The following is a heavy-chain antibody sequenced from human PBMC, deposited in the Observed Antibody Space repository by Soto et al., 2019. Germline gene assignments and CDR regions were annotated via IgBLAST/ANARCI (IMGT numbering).Heavy chain of an antibody. D-gene: IGHD6-19*01. CDR3: ERLGAVDDDGDAFDI. CDR1: GGSISSYY. CDR2: IYYSGST. V-gene: IGHV4-59*01. J-gene: IGHJ3*02. Sequence: QVQLQESGPGLVKPSETLSLTCTVSGGSISSYYWSWIRQPPGKGLEWIGYIYYSGSTNYNPSLKSRVPMSVDTSKNQFSLKLSSVTAADTAVDYCERLGAVDDDGDAFDIWGQGTMVTVSS.